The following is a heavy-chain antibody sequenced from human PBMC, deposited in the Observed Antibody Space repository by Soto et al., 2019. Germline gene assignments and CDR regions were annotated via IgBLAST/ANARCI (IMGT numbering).Heavy chain of an antibody. CDR1: GGTFSSYA. J-gene: IGHJ4*02. Sequence: SVKVSCKASGGTFSSYAISWVRQAPGQGLEWMGGIIPIFGTANYAQKFQGRVTITADESTSTAYMELSSLRSEDTAVYYCARVRGGYSYGSPFDYWGQGTLVTVSS. V-gene: IGHV1-69*13. CDR2: IIPIFGTA. CDR3: ARVRGGYSYGSPFDY. D-gene: IGHD5-18*01.